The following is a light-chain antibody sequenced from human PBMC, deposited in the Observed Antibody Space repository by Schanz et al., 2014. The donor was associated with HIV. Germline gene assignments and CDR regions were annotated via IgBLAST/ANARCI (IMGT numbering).Light chain of an antibody. Sequence: QSVLTQPPSVSAAAGQKVTISCSGGSSNIENNYVSWYQQFPGTAPKLLIYDNNKRPSEIPDRFSASKSGTSATLAITGLQTGDEADYYCGTWDSSLSVWVFGGGTKLTVL. V-gene: IGLV1-51*01. CDR3: GTWDSSLSVWV. CDR1: SSNIENNY. CDR2: DNN. J-gene: IGLJ3*02.